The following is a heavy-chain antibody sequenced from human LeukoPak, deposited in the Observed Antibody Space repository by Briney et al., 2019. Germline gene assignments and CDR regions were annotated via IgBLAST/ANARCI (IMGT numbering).Heavy chain of an antibody. Sequence: MPSETLSLTCTVSGGSISNSNYHWGWIRQPPGKGLEWIGSIYYTGSTYYNPSPKSRVTMSVDTSKNQFSLKLSSVTAADTAVYYCGESGGYSNYDYWGQGTLVTVSS. CDR2: IYYTGST. D-gene: IGHD4-11*01. V-gene: IGHV4-39*01. J-gene: IGHJ4*02. CDR1: GGSISNSNYH. CDR3: GESGGYSNYDY.